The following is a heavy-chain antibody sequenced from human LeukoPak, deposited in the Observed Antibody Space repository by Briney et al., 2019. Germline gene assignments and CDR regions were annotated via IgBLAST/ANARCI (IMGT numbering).Heavy chain of an antibody. Sequence: GGSLRLSCAASGFTFSSYAMSWVRQAPGKGLEWVSAISGSGGSTYYADSVKGRFTISRDNSKNTLYLQMNSLRAEDTAVYYCAKPTSWYRTMYYFDYWGQGTLVTVSS. CDR2: ISGSGGST. CDR1: GFTFSSYA. D-gene: IGHD6-13*01. CDR3: AKPTSWYRTMYYFDY. J-gene: IGHJ4*02. V-gene: IGHV3-23*01.